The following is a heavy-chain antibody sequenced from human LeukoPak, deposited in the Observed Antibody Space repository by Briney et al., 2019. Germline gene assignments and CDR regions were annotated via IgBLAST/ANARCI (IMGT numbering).Heavy chain of an antibody. CDR3: ARVATQYYYDSSGYPYWYFDL. CDR2: ISYDGSNK. V-gene: IGHV3-30*03. D-gene: IGHD3-22*01. J-gene: IGHJ2*01. CDR1: GFTFSSYG. Sequence: GGSLRLSCAASGFTFSSYGMHWVRQAPGKGLEWVAVISYDGSNKYYADSVKGRFTISRDNSKNTLYLQMNSLRAEDTAMYYCARVATQYYYDSSGYPYWYFDLWGRGTLVTVSS.